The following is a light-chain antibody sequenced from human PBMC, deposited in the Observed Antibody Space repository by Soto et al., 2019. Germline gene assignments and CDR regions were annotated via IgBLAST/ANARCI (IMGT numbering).Light chain of an antibody. CDR1: QSVTTW. CDR3: QQYSTYPIT. CDR2: KAS. V-gene: IGKV1-5*03. Sequence: DIQMTQSPSTLSASVGDRVTITCRASQSVTTWLAWYQQKPGKAPKLLIYKASNLESGLPSRFTGSGSGREFTLTISSLQSDDFATDYCQQYSTYPITFGQGTRLEIK. J-gene: IGKJ5*01.